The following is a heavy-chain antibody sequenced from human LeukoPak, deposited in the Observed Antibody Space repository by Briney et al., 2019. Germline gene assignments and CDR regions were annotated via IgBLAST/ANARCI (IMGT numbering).Heavy chain of an antibody. CDR1: GFTFTNYG. D-gene: IGHD2-2*01. Sequence: GRSLRLSCAASGFTFTNYGIHWVRQAPGKGLEWVAVIWYDGSKKYYADSVKGRFTISRDNSKNTLYLQMNSLRAEDMAVYYCAKNGDAGAAIGGGFDYWGQGTLGTVSS. CDR3: AKNGDAGAAIGGGFDY. V-gene: IGHV3-33*06. CDR2: IWYDGSKK. J-gene: IGHJ4*02.